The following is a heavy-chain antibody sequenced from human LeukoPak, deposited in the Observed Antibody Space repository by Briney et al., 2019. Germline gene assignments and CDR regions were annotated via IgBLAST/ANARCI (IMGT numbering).Heavy chain of an antibody. J-gene: IGHJ4*02. CDR1: GFTFSSYE. CDR2: ISTTGSSI. CDR3: ARVQRGIAVALDY. V-gene: IGHV3-48*03. D-gene: IGHD6-19*01. Sequence: GGSLRLSCAASGFTFSSYEMNWVRQAPGKGLEWASYISTTGSSIYYADSVKGRFTISRDNVKNLLYLQMNSLRAEDTAVYYCARVQRGIAVALDYWGQGTLATVSS.